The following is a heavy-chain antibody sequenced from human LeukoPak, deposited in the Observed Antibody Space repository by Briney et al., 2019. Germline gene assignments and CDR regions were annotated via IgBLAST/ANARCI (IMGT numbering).Heavy chain of an antibody. V-gene: IGHV1-2*04. Sequence: ASVKVSCKASGYTFTSYGISWVRQAPGQGLEWMGWINPNSGGTNYAQKFQGWVTMTRDTSISTAYMELSRLRSDDTAVYYCARGGIYCSSTSCPYAFDIWGQGTMVTVSS. J-gene: IGHJ3*02. CDR1: GYTFTSYG. D-gene: IGHD2-2*01. CDR2: INPNSGGT. CDR3: ARGGIYCSSTSCPYAFDI.